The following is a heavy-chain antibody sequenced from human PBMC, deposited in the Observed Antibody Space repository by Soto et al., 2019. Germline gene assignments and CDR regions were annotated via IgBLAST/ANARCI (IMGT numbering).Heavy chain of an antibody. Sequence: QVQLVQSGAEVRKPGSSVKVSCEASGSTFSNYAVSWLRQAPGQGPEWMGGIIPLSGTTNYAQRFQDRVTITADESMTTAYMQLSSLRYEDTAVYYCARGPDRSGFYLFDYWGQGTLVTVSS. CDR1: GSTFSNYA. CDR2: IIPLSGTT. CDR3: ARGPDRSGFYLFDY. J-gene: IGHJ4*02. D-gene: IGHD3-22*01. V-gene: IGHV1-69*01.